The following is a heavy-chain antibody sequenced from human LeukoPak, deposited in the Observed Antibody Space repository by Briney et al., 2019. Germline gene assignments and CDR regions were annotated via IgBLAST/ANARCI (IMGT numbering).Heavy chain of an antibody. V-gene: IGHV1-18*01. CDR1: GYTFTNYD. J-gene: IGHJ4*02. CDR3: ARDLSSSWSSDY. D-gene: IGHD6-13*01. CDR2: ISAYNGNT. Sequence: ASVKVSCKASGYTFTNYDINWVRQATGQGLEWMGWISAYNGNTNYAQKLQGRVTMTTDTSTSTAYMELRSLRSDDTAVYYCARDLSSSWSSDYWGQGTLVTVSS.